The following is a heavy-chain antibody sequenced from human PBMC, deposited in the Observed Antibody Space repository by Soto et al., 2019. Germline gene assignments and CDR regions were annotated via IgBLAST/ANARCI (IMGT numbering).Heavy chain of an antibody. CDR3: ARGHRDDILTA. V-gene: IGHV4-34*01. D-gene: IGHD3-9*01. Sequence: PSETLSLTCAVYGGSFSGYYWSWIRQPPGKGLEWIGEINHSGSTNYNPSLKSRVTISVDTSKNQFSLKLSSVTAADTAVYYCARGHRDDILTAWGQGTLVTVSS. J-gene: IGHJ5*02. CDR1: GGSFSGYY. CDR2: INHSGST.